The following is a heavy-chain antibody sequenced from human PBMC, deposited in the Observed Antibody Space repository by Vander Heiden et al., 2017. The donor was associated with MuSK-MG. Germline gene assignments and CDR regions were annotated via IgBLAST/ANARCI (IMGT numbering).Heavy chain of an antibody. V-gene: IGHV5-51*01. Sequence: VKKPGESLRISWKGSGYSFTTYWIGWVRQMPGKGLECMGIIYPYDSDTIYSPSFQGQVTISADKSINTAYLQWSSLKASDTALYYCARTSGSGYGFDYWGQGTLVTVSS. D-gene: IGHD5-12*01. CDR1: GYSFTTYW. CDR2: IYPYDSDT. CDR3: ARTSGSGYGFDY. J-gene: IGHJ4*02.